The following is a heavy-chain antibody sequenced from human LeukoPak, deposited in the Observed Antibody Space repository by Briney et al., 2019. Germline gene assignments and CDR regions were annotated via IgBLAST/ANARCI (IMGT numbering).Heavy chain of an antibody. D-gene: IGHD6-13*01. V-gene: IGHV3-66*01. CDR1: GFTFSSYE. Sequence: PGGSLRLSCAASGFTFSSYEMNWVRQAPGKGLEWVSVIYSGGSTYYADSVKGRFTISRDNSKNTLYLQMNSLRAEDTAVYYCARSRYGTTWSSSWEFDYWGQGTLVTVSS. J-gene: IGHJ4*02. CDR3: ARSRYGTTWSSSWEFDY. CDR2: IYSGGST.